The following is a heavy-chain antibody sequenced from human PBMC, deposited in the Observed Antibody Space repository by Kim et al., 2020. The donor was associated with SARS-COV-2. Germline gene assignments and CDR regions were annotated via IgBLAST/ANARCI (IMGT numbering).Heavy chain of an antibody. V-gene: IGHV4-39*06. Sequence: KSRVTISVDTSKNQFPLKLSSVTAADTAVYYCAREGGYCSSTSCYTALDYWGQGTLVTVSS. D-gene: IGHD2-2*02. J-gene: IGHJ4*02. CDR3: AREGGYCSSTSCYTALDY.